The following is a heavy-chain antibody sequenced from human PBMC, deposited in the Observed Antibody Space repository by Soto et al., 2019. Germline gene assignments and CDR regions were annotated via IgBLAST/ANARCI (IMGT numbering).Heavy chain of an antibody. Sequence: EVQLVESGGGLVQPGGSLRLSCAASGFTFSSYWMHWVRQAPGKGLVWVSRINSDGSTTTYADSVKGRFTISRDNAKNTLYLQMSSLRAEDTAVYSCARGVGYCSGGGCYDWFDPWGQGTLVTVSS. J-gene: IGHJ5*02. CDR3: ARGVGYCSGGGCYDWFDP. D-gene: IGHD2-15*01. V-gene: IGHV3-74*01. CDR2: INSDGSTT. CDR1: GFTFSSYW.